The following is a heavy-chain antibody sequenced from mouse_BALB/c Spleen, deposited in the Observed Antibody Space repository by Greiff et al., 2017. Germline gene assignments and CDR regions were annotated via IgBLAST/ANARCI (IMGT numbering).Heavy chain of an antibody. CDR3: ARRTVLYAMDY. CDR1: GYTFTDYW. D-gene: IGHD1-1*01. J-gene: IGHJ4*01. Sequence: QVQLKQSGAELVMPGASVKMSCKASGYTFTDYWMHWVKQRPGQGLEWIGAIDTSDSYTSYNQKFKGKATLTVDESSSTAYMQLSSLTSEDSAVYYCARRTVLYAMDYWGQGTSVTVSS. V-gene: IGHV1-69*01. CDR2: IDTSDSYT.